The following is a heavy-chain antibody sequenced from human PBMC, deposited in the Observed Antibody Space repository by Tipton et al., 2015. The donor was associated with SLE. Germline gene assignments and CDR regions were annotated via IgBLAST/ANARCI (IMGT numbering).Heavy chain of an antibody. V-gene: IGHV4-4*07. CDR3: VVCSPSSCAYFDY. CDR2: IYTSGST. D-gene: IGHD2-2*01. J-gene: IGHJ4*02. Sequence: TLSLTCNVSGVSISSSYWSWIRQPAGKGLEWIGRIYTSGSTNYNPSLESRVTLSADASKAQFSLKLTSVTAADTAVYYCVVCSPSSCAYFDYWGQGRLVTVSS. CDR1: GVSISSSY.